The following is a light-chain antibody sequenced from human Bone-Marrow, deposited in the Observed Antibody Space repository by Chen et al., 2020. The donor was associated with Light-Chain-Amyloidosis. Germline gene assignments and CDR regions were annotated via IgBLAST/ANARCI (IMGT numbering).Light chain of an antibody. CDR3: QQYGTSPLT. Sequence: EIVLTQSPGTLSLSPGEGATLSCRASQTISSNYLTWYQQKFGQAPRLLIYGSSSRATGLPDRFTGSGSGTDFTLTINRLEPEDFAMYYCQQYGTSPLTFGGGTKVEIK. CDR2: GSS. CDR1: QTISSNY. V-gene: IGKV3-20*01. J-gene: IGKJ4*01.